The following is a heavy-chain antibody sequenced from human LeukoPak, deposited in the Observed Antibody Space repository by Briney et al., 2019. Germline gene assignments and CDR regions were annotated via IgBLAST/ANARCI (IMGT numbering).Heavy chain of an antibody. CDR3: ARASKTYYDSSGYYLYYYYYYMDV. V-gene: IGHV1-69*05. Sequence: GASVKVSCKASGGTFSSYAISWVRQAPGQGLEWMGGIIPIFGTANYAQKFQGRVTITTDESTSTAYMELSSLRSEDTAVYYCARASKTYYDSSGYYLYYYYYYMDVWGKGTTVAVSS. CDR1: GGTFSSYA. J-gene: IGHJ6*03. CDR2: IIPIFGTA. D-gene: IGHD3-22*01.